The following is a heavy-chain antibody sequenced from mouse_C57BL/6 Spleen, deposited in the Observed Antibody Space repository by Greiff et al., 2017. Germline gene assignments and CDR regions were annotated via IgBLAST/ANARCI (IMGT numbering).Heavy chain of an antibody. Sequence: VHVKQSGPVLVKPGASVKMSCKASGYTFTDYYMNWVKQSHGKSLEWIGVINPYNGGTSYNQKFKGKATLTVDKSSSTAYMELNSLTSEDSAVYYCARRRSSYDYLDYWGQGTTLTVSS. V-gene: IGHV1-19*01. CDR2: INPYNGGT. D-gene: IGHD2-3*01. CDR3: ARRRSSYDYLDY. J-gene: IGHJ2*01. CDR1: GYTFTDYY.